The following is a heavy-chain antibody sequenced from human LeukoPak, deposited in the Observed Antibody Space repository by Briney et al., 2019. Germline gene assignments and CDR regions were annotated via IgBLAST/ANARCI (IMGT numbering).Heavy chain of an antibody. CDR1: GGSISSSSYY. J-gene: IGHJ4*02. Sequence: ASETLSLTCTVSGGSISSSSYYWGWIRQPPGKGLEWIGSIYYSGSTYYKPYLKSRVTISVDASKNQFSLKMGSVTAADTAVYDCARLGLVQLWSFDYWGQGTLVTVSS. CDR2: IYYSGST. D-gene: IGHD5-18*01. CDR3: ARLGLVQLWSFDY. V-gene: IGHV4-39*01.